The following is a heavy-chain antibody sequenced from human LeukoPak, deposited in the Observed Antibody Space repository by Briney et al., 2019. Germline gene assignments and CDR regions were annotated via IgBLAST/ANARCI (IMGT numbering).Heavy chain of an antibody. CDR2: ISGSGGST. CDR3: AKSSYYDSSGYYREYYFDY. CDR1: GFTFSTYA. J-gene: IGHJ4*02. V-gene: IGHV3-23*01. D-gene: IGHD3-22*01. Sequence: PGGSLRLSCAASGFTFSTYAMSWVRQAPGKGLEWVSAISGSGGSTNYADCVKGRVTVSRDNSKSALYLQMNSLRAEDTAVYYCAKSSYYDSSGYYREYYFDYWGQGTLVTVSS.